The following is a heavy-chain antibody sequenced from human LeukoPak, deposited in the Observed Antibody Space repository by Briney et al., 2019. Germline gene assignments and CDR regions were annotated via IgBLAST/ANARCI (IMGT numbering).Heavy chain of an antibody. Sequence: GGSLRLSCEASGFTFSSYAMSWVRQPPGKGLEWVSTIIGRGGTTYYADSVKGRFTISRDNSKNTLYLQMNSLRADDTGIYYCASIVVTTIKAGFDYWGQATLLSVSS. CDR3: ASIVVTTIKAGFDY. CDR2: IIGRGGTT. J-gene: IGHJ4*02. D-gene: IGHD5-12*01. CDR1: GFTFSSYA. V-gene: IGHV3-23*01.